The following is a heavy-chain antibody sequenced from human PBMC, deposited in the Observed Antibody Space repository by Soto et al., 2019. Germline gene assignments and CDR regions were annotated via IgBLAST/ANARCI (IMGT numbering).Heavy chain of an antibody. CDR2: IYPGDSDV. Sequence: DSLKISWESSGDSFTTYGIAWVRPIPGKGLEWVGIIYPGDSDVKYSPSFEGHITISVDRSDSTAYLQWTSLKASDTAMYFCARHFDSSGYYPDYWGQGTQVTLSS. J-gene: IGHJ4*02. D-gene: IGHD3-22*01. V-gene: IGHV5-51*01. CDR1: GDSFTTYG. CDR3: ARHFDSSGYYPDY.